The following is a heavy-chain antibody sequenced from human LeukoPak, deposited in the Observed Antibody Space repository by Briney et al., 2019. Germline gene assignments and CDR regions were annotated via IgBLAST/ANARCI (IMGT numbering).Heavy chain of an antibody. D-gene: IGHD3-3*01. V-gene: IGHV3-7*03. CDR2: TKPDGSAE. CDR1: GFTFRNYW. Sequence: GGSLRLSCAASGFTFRNYWMGWVRQAPGKGLEWVANTKPDGSAEYYADSAKGRFTISRDNAKNFLYLQMNSLRVEDTALYYCTKDISYDFRSGYRCMDVWGKGTTVTVSS. CDR3: TKDISYDFRSGYRCMDV. J-gene: IGHJ6*03.